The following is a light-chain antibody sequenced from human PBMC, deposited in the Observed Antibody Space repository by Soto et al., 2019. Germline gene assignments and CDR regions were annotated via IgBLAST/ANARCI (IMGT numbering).Light chain of an antibody. CDR3: HQYDSSWT. CDR2: GAS. J-gene: IGKJ1*01. Sequence: EIVLTQSPGTLSLSPGERATLSCRASQSVSSSYLTWYQQKPGQAPRLLIDGASSRATGIPDRFSGSGSGTDFTLTISSLEPEDFAVYYCHQYDSSWTFGQVTKVEIK. CDR1: QSVSSSY. V-gene: IGKV3-20*01.